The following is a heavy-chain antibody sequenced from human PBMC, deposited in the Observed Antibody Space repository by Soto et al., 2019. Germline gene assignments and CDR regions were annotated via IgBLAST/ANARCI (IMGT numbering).Heavy chain of an antibody. V-gene: IGHV3-66*01. CDR3: AGTPRRKPTSFDY. D-gene: IGHD2-2*01. Sequence: GGSLRLSCAASGFTVSSNYMSWVRQAPGKGLEWVSVIYSGGSTYYADSVKGRFTISRDNSKNTLYLQMNSLRAEDTAVYYCAGTPRRKPTSFDYWGQGPLVTGSS. CDR1: GFTVSSNY. CDR2: IYSGGST. J-gene: IGHJ4*02.